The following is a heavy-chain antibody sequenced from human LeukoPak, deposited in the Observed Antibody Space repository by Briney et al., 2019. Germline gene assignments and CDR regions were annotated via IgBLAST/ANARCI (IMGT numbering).Heavy chain of an antibody. V-gene: IGHV3-15*07. CDR1: GATFSNHW. Sequence: KAGGSLRLSCVVSGATFSNHWMNWVRQAPGKGLEWVGRIKSNVDGGTRDYAAPLKGRFTISRDDSKNTLYLQMNSLETEDTAIHYCSTDPPLTGRVYFDYWGQGALVSVSS. CDR2: IKSNVDGGTR. D-gene: IGHD7-27*01. CDR3: STDPPLTGRVYFDY. J-gene: IGHJ4*02.